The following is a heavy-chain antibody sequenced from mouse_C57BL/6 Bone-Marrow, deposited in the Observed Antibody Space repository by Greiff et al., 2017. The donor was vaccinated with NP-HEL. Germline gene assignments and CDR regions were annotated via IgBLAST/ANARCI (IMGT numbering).Heavy chain of an antibody. CDR1: GFTFNTYA. J-gene: IGHJ2*01. V-gene: IGHV10-3*01. CDR3: VRDGMNLDWDYYGSSYFDY. CDR2: IRSKSSNYAT. D-gene: IGHD1-1*01. Sequence: EVQVVESGGGLVQPKGSLKLSCAASGFTFNTYAMHWVRQAPGKGLEWVARIRSKSSNYATYYADSVKDRFTISRDDSQSMLYLQMNNLKTEDTAMYYCVRDGMNLDWDYYGSSYFDYWGQGTTLTVSS.